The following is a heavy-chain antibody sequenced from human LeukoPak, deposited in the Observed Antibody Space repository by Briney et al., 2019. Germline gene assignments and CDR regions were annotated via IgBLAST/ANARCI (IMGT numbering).Heavy chain of an antibody. CDR1: GYTFTGYY. CDR2: INPNSGGT. J-gene: IGHJ3*02. CDR3: AGNLGYCSSTSCPDAFDI. D-gene: IGHD2-2*01. Sequence: ASVKVSCKASGYTFTGYYMHWVRQAAGQGLEWMGWINPNSGGTNYAQKFQGRVTMTRDTAISTAYMELSRLRSDDTAVYYCAGNLGYCSSTSCPDAFDIWGQGTMVTVSS. V-gene: IGHV1-2*02.